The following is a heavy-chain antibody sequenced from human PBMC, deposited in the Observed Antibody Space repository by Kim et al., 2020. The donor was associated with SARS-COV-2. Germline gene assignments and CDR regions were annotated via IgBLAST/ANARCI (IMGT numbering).Heavy chain of an antibody. D-gene: IGHD3-10*01. CDR3: AEDIHDSGRLLPYYFDY. Sequence: GGSLRLSCAVSGFTFDINAMSWVRQAPGRGLEWVSSISGSGTHKYYADSVKGRFTSSRENSKNTVYLQMNSLRAEDTDLYYCAEDIHDSGRLLPYYFDYWGQGTLVPVSS. CDR2: ISGSGTHK. CDR1: GFTFDINA. J-gene: IGHJ4*02. V-gene: IGHV3-23*01.